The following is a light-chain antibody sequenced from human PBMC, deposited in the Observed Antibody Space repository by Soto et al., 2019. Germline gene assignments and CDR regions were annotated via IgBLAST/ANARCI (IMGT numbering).Light chain of an antibody. CDR1: QSASSSY. Sequence: EIVLTQSPGTLSLSPGERATLSCRASQSASSSYLAWYQQKPGQAPRLLIYGASSRATGIPERFSGSGSGTDFTLTISRLEPEDFAVYYYQQYGSSPPWTFGQGTKVEIK. V-gene: IGKV3-20*01. CDR2: GAS. J-gene: IGKJ1*01. CDR3: QQYGSSPPWT.